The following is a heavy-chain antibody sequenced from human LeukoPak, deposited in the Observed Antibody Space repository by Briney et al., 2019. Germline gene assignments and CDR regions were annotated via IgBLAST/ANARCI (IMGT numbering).Heavy chain of an antibody. V-gene: IGHV3-7*01. Sequence: PGGSLRLSCAASGFTFSSYWMSWVRQAPGKGLEWVANIKQDGSEKYYVDSVKGRFTISRDNAKNSLYLQMNSLRAEDTAVYYCARDPLGGWFVYYYGMDVWGQGTTVTVSS. CDR2: IKQDGSEK. J-gene: IGHJ6*02. D-gene: IGHD6-19*01. CDR3: ARDPLGGWFVYYYGMDV. CDR1: GFTFSSYW.